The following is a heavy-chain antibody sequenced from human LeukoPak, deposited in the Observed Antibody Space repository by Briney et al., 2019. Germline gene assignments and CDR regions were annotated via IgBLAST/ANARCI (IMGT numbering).Heavy chain of an antibody. CDR2: ISGSGDST. D-gene: IGHD3-10*01. V-gene: IGHV3-23*01. CDR1: GFTFSNYG. Sequence: GGTLRLSCAASGFTFSNYGMSWVRQAPGKGLEWVSGISGSGDSTFYADSVKGRFTISRDNSKNTRYLQMNSLRAEDTAVYYCAKTYYSSRAHYYYYYYMDVWGKGTTVTISS. CDR3: AKTYYSSRAHYYYYYYMDV. J-gene: IGHJ6*03.